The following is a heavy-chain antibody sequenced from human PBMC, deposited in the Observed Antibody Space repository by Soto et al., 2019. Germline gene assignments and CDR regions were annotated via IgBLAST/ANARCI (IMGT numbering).Heavy chain of an antibody. CDR1: GFTFSGSA. CDR2: IRSKANSYAT. D-gene: IGHD6-6*01. CDR3: TRHDVHYYGMDV. Sequence: PGGSLRLSCAASGFTFSGSAMHWVRQASGKGLEWVGRIRSKANSYATAYAASVKGRFTISRDDSKNTAYLQMNSLKTEDTAVYYCTRHDVHYYGMDVWGQGTTVTVSS. V-gene: IGHV3-73*01. J-gene: IGHJ6*02.